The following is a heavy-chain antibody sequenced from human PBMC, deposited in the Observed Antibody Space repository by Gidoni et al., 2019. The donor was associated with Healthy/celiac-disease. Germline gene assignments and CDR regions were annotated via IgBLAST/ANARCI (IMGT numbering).Heavy chain of an antibody. CDR1: GGPSSSYA. D-gene: IGHD6-19*01. V-gene: IGHV1-69*01. CDR2: IIPIFGKA. CDR3: ARAVLRSGSNFDY. J-gene: IGHJ4*02. Sequence: QVQLVQSGAEVKKPGSSVKVSCTASGGPSSSYAISWVRQAPGQGREWLGGIIPIFGKANYAKKFQGRVTITADESTSTAYMELSILRSDDSAVYYCARAVLRSGSNFDYWGQGTLVTVSS.